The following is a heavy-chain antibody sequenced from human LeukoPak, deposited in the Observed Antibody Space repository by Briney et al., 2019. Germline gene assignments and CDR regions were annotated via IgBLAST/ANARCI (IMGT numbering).Heavy chain of an antibody. CDR3: ARDDNFSSDS. CDR1: GFTFSSYG. J-gene: IGHJ4*02. CDR2: INQDGSEK. D-gene: IGHD3-9*01. Sequence: GGSLRLSCAASGFTFSSYGMHWVRQAPGKGLEWVANINQDGSEKYYVDSVKGRFTISRDNAKNSLYLQMNSLRAEDTAVYYCARDDNFSSDSWGQGTLVIVSS. V-gene: IGHV3-7*05.